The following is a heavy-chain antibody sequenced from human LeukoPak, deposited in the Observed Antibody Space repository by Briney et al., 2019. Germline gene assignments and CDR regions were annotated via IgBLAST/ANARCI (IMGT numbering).Heavy chain of an antibody. Sequence: SETLSLTCTVSGGFISSYFWTWIRQPPGKGLEWIGYIYYSGSTNYNPSLKSRVTISVDTSKNQFSLKLSSVTAADTAVYYCARVAYDAFDIWGQGTMVTVSS. CDR2: IYYSGST. D-gene: IGHD2-21*01. V-gene: IGHV4-59*12. CDR3: ARVAYDAFDI. J-gene: IGHJ3*02. CDR1: GGFISSYF.